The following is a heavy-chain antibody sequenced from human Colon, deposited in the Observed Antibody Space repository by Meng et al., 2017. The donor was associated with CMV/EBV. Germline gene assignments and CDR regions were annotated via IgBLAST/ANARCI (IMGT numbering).Heavy chain of an antibody. Sequence: GESLKISCAASGFTFSSYGMHWVRQAPGKGLEWVAFIRYDGSNTLYADSVKGRFTVSRDNSKNSCNLQMNSLRVGDTAVYYCVRRADGPWDAFDIWGQGTVVTVSS. J-gene: IGHJ3*02. V-gene: IGHV3-30*02. CDR2: IRYDGSNT. D-gene: IGHD5-24*01. CDR3: VRRADGPWDAFDI. CDR1: GFTFSSYG.